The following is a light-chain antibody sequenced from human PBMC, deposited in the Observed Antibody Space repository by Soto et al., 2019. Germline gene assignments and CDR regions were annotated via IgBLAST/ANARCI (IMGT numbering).Light chain of an antibody. J-gene: IGLJ1*01. CDR1: SSDVGGYDY. V-gene: IGLV2-14*01. CDR3: SSYSISTAYL. CDR2: EVS. Sequence: QSVLTQPAPVSGSPGQSITISCTGTSSDVGGYDYVSWYQLHPGKAPKLILFEVSNRPSGVSYRFSGSKSGNTASLTISGLQAEDEADYFCSSYSISTAYLFGTGTKVTVL.